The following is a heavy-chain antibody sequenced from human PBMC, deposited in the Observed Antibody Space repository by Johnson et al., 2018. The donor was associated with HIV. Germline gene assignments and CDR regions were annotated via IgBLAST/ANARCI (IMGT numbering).Heavy chain of an antibody. V-gene: IGHV3-30*03. CDR1: GFTLSNYG. CDR2: ISYDGSNT. Sequence: QVQLVESGGGVVQPGRSLRLSCAASGFTLSNYGIHWVRQAPGKGLEWVALISYDGSNTYYADSVRGRFTLSRDNSKNTLHLQMNSLRAEDTAVYYCARDTRQWDAFDIWGQGTMVTVSS. D-gene: IGHD6-19*01. CDR3: ARDTRQWDAFDI. J-gene: IGHJ3*02.